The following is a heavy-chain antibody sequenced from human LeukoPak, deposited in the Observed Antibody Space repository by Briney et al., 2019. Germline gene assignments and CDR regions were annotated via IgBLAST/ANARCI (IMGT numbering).Heavy chain of an antibody. Sequence: GGSLRLSCAASGFTFSSYSVNWVRQAPGNGLEWVSAISGSGGSTYYADSVKGRFTISRDNSKNTLYLQMNSLGAEDTAVYYCAKFNYDVQLYYFDYWGQGTLVTVSS. CDR1: GFTFSSYS. CDR2: ISGSGGST. CDR3: AKFNYDVQLYYFDY. V-gene: IGHV3-23*01. D-gene: IGHD4-11*01. J-gene: IGHJ4*02.